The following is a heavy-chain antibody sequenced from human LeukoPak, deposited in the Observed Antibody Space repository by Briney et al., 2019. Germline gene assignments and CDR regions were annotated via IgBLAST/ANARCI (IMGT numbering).Heavy chain of an antibody. J-gene: IGHJ4*02. V-gene: IGHV3-53*01. CDR3: ARGDGYNFFDY. Sequence: GGSLTLSCAVSGFSVNNNYKSWDRQAPGTGLDWVSVFYVGGATYYADSVKGRFTIPRDNSENTLYLQMKSLRAEDTAVYYCARGDGYNFFDYWGQGTLVTVSS. CDR2: FYVGGAT. CDR1: GFSVNNNY. D-gene: IGHD5-24*01.